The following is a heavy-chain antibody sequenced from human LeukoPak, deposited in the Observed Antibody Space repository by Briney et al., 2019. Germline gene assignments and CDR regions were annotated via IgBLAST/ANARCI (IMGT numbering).Heavy chain of an antibody. CDR2: IRSKAYGGTT. D-gene: IGHD3-9*01. J-gene: IGHJ4*02. CDR3: TRVGLRYFDWLFPFDY. V-gene: IGHV3-49*03. Sequence: PGGSLRLSCTASGFTLGDYAMSWFRQAPGKGLEWVGFIRSKAYGGTTEYAASVKGRFTISRDDSKSIAYLQMNSLKTEDTAVYYCTRVGLRYFDWLFPFDYWGQGTLVTVSS. CDR1: GFTLGDYA.